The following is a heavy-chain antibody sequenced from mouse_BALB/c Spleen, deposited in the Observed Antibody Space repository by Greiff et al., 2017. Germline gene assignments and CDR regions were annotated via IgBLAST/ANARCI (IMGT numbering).Heavy chain of an antibody. CDR1: GYTFTSYW. CDR2: IFPGTGTT. CDR3: ARKHGNYWYFDV. V-gene: IGHV1S132*01. J-gene: IGHJ1*01. Sequence: QVQLQQSGAELVKPGASVKLSCKTSGYTFTSYWIQWVKQRPGQGLGWIGEIFPGTGTTYYNEKFKGKATLTIDTSSSTAYMQLSSLTSEDSAVYFCARKHGNYWYFDVWGAGTTVTVSS. D-gene: IGHD2-1*01.